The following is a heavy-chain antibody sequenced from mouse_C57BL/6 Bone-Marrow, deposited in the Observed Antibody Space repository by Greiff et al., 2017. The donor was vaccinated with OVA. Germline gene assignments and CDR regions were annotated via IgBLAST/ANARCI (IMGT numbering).Heavy chain of an antibody. Sequence: EVKLVESGPELVKPGASVKISCKASGYSFTGYYMHWVKPSSEKSLEWIGGINPSTGGTSYNQKFKGTATFTVDKSSSTAYMHLKSLTSEDAAVDYCAREGPYYGAWFAYWGQGTLVTVSA. CDR1: GYSFTGYY. J-gene: IGHJ3*01. V-gene: IGHV1-43*01. CDR2: INPSTGGT. CDR3: AREGPYYGAWFAY. D-gene: IGHD2-10*01.